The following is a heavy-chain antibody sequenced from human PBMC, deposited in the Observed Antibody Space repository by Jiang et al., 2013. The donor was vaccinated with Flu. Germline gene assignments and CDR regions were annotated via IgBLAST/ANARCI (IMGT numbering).Heavy chain of an antibody. CDR2: IYSGGST. D-gene: IGHD3-10*01. J-gene: IGHJ4*02. Sequence: RLSCAASGFTVSSNYMSWVRQAPGKGLEWVSVIYSGGSTYYADSVKGRFTISRDNSKNTLYLQMNSLRAEDTAVYYCATLYYGSGSYYNRRGVPDYWGQGTLVTVSS. CDR3: ATLYYGSGSYYNRRGVPDY. CDR1: GFTVSSNY. V-gene: IGHV3-66*01.